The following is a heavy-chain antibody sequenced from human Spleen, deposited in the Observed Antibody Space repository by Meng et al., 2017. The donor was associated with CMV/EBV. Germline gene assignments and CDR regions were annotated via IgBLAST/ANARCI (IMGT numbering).Heavy chain of an antibody. CDR1: GFTFSSYS. J-gene: IGHJ4*02. D-gene: IGHD1-26*01. Sequence: GESLKISCAAPGFTFSSYSMNWVRQAPGKGLEWVSYISSSSSTIYYADSVKGRFTISRDNAKNSLYLQLNSLRAEDTAVYYCARVPGGSYFPAPVDYWGQGTLVTVSS. V-gene: IGHV3-48*04. CDR2: ISSSSSTI. CDR3: ARVPGGSYFPAPVDY.